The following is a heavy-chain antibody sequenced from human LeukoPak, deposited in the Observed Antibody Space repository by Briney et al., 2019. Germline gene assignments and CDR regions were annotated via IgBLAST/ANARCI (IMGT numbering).Heavy chain of an antibody. CDR1: GYTFTSYY. CDR3: ARGGELGEDYYGMDV. Sequence: ASVKVSCKASGYTFTSYYMHWVRQAPGQGLEWMGIINPSGGSTSYAQKFQGRATMTRDTSTSTVYMELSSLRSEDTAVYYCARGGELGEDYYGMDVWGQGTTVTVSS. J-gene: IGHJ6*02. CDR2: INPSGGST. D-gene: IGHD1-7*01. V-gene: IGHV1-46*01.